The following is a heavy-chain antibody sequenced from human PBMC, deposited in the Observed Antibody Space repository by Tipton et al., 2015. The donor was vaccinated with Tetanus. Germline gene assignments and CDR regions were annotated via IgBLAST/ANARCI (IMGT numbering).Heavy chain of an antibody. J-gene: IGHJ4*02. CDR2: IYSGGNT. CDR3: NGGSTRAHFDY. CDR1: GFTVSSNY. V-gene: IGHV3-53*01. Sequence: SLRLSCAASGFTVSSNYMTWVRQAPGKGLEWVSLIYSGGNTYYADSVKGRFTISRDNSKNTLYLQMNSLRAEDTAVYYCNGGSTRAHFDYWGQGTLVTVSS. D-gene: IGHD2-2*01.